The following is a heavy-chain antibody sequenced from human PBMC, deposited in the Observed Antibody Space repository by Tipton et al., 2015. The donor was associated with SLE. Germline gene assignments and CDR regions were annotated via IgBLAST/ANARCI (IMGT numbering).Heavy chain of an antibody. CDR2: ISAYNGNT. D-gene: IGHD3-3*01. CDR3: ARRSTIFGVVTLYYYYGMDV. Sequence: QSGAEVKKPGASVKVSCKASGYTFTSYGIHWVRQAPGQGLEWMGWISAYNGNTNYAQKLQGRVTMTTDTSTSTAYMELRSLRSDDTAVYYCARRSTIFGVVTLYYYYGMDVWGQGTTVTVSS. J-gene: IGHJ6*02. V-gene: IGHV1-18*01. CDR1: GYTFTSYG.